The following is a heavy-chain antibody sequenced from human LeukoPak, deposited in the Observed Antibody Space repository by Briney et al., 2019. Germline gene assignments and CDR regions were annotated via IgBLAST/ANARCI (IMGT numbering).Heavy chain of an antibody. CDR3: ASDIRVTTGYYMDV. J-gene: IGHJ6*03. CDR2: IYSGGST. D-gene: IGHD4-17*01. CDR1: GFTVSSNY. Sequence: PGGSLRLSCAASGFTVSSNYMSWGRQAPGKGLEWVSVIYSGGSTYYADSVKGRFTISRDNSKNTLYLQMNSLRAEATAVYYCASDIRVTTGYYMDVWGKGTTVTVSS. V-gene: IGHV3-53*01.